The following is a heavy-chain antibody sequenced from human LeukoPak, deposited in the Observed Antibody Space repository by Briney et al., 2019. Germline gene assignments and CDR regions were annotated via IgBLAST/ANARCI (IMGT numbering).Heavy chain of an antibody. CDR3: ARDPGEAPDPQPFDY. D-gene: IGHD3-16*01. CDR2: ISAYNGNT. Sequence: ASVKVSCKASGYTFTGYYIHWVRQAPGQGLEWMGWISAYNGNTNYAQKLQGRVTMTTDTSTSTAYMELRSLRSDDTAVYYCARDPGEAPDPQPFDYWGQGTLVTVSS. CDR1: GYTFTGYY. V-gene: IGHV1-18*04. J-gene: IGHJ4*02.